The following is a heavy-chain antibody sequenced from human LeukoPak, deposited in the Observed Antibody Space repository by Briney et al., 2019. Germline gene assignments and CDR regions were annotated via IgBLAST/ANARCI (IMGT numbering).Heavy chain of an antibody. CDR2: INTSGSST. D-gene: IGHD2-15*01. J-gene: IGHJ3*02. Sequence: ASLKLSCKASGYTFTSYYMNWVRQAPGQGLEWVGLINTSGSSTSYAQKFQGRVTMTSDTSTSTVYMELSSLRAKDTAVYYCARDVDCCGGSCYFAFDIWGQGTMVTVSS. V-gene: IGHV1-46*01. CDR3: ARDVDCCGGSCYFAFDI. CDR1: GYTFTSYY.